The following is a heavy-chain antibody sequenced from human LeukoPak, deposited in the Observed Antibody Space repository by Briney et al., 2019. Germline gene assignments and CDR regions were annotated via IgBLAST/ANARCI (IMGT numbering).Heavy chain of an antibody. CDR1: GFTFSNHD. CDR2: IWSDGGSE. Sequence: GGSLRLSCAASGFTFSNHDMHWVRQAPGKGPEWVAVIWSDGGSEYYADSVKGRFTISRDNAKNTLYLQMNSLRPEDTAVYFCTKDTYGPEDSWGQGTLVTVSS. D-gene: IGHD4-17*01. CDR3: TKDTYGPEDS. V-gene: IGHV3-33*03. J-gene: IGHJ4*02.